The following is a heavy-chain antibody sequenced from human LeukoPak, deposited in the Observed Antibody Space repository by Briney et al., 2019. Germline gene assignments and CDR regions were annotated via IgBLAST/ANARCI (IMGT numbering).Heavy chain of an antibody. CDR2: IYYSGSA. J-gene: IGHJ3*02. Sequence: SETLSLTCTVSGGSISSYYWTWIRQPPGKGLEWIGYIYYSGSANCNPSLKSRVSMSVDTSKNQFSLNLNSVTAADTAVYYCTGYSSSWGYAFDIWGQGTMVTVSS. CDR1: GGSISSYY. V-gene: IGHV4-59*01. CDR3: TGYSSSWGYAFDI. D-gene: IGHD6-13*01.